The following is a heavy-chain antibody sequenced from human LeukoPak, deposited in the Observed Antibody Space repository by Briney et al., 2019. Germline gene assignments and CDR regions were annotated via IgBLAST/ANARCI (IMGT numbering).Heavy chain of an antibody. CDR3: ARDDSSGSYSSGFDY. V-gene: IGHV1-46*01. CDR2: INPSGGST. J-gene: IGHJ4*02. CDR1: GYTFTSYY. D-gene: IGHD1-26*01. Sequence: GASVKVSCKASGYTFTSYYTHWVRQAPGQGLEWMGIINPSGGSTSYAQKFQGRVTMTRDTSTSTVYMELSSLRSEDTAVYYCARDDSSGSYSSGFDYWGQGTLVTVSS.